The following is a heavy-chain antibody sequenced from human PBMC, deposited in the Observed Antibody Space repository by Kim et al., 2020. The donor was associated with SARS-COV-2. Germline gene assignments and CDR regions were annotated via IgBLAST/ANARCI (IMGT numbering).Heavy chain of an antibody. J-gene: IGHJ6*02. Sequence: GGSLRLSCAASGFTFSSYGMHWVRQAPGKGLEWVAVIWYDGSNKYYADSAKGRFTISRDNSKNTLYLQMNSLRAEDTAVYYCARAGLLFRAYGMDVWGQGTTVTVSS. V-gene: IGHV3-33*01. CDR1: GFTFSSYG. CDR3: ARAGLLFRAYGMDV. D-gene: IGHD3-3*01. CDR2: IWYDGSNK.